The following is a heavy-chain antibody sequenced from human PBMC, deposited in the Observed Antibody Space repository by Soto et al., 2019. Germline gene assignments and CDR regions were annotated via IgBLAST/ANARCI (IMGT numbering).Heavy chain of an antibody. Sequence: PSETLSLTCAVYGASLSDNYCNWLRQPPGKGLEWIGYIYYSGSTYYNPSLKSRVTISVDTSKNQFSLKLSSVTAADTAVYYCAREGAVRWFDPWGQGTLVTVS. J-gene: IGHJ5*02. CDR1: GASLSDNY. D-gene: IGHD1-26*01. CDR2: IYYSGST. V-gene: IGHV4-31*11. CDR3: AREGAVRWFDP.